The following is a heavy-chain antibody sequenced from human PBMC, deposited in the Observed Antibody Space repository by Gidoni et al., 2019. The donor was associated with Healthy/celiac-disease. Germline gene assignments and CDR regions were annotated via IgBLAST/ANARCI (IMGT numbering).Heavy chain of an antibody. CDR3: ARDGELLWFGELFRSDAFDI. V-gene: IGHV3-21*01. CDR2: ISSSSSYI. Sequence: EVQLVESGGGLVKPGGSLRLSCAASGFTFSSYSMTWVRQAPGKGLEWVSSISSSSSYIYYADSVKGRFTISRDNAKNSLYLQMNSLRAEDTAVYYCARDGELLWFGELFRSDAFDIWGQGTMVTVSS. CDR1: GFTFSSYS. D-gene: IGHD3-10*01. J-gene: IGHJ3*02.